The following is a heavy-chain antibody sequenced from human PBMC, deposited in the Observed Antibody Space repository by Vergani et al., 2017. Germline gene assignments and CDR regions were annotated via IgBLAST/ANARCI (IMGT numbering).Heavy chain of an antibody. V-gene: IGHV3-66*01. D-gene: IGHD1-1*01. CDR1: GFTVSSNY. J-gene: IGHJ6*02. CDR2: IYSGGST. CDR3: ARDHNDYDYGMDV. Sequence: EVQLVESGGGLVQPGGSLRLSCAASGFTVSSNYMSWVRQAPGKGLEWVSVIYSGGSTYYADSVKGRFTISRDNSKNKLYLQMNSLRAEDTAVYYCARDHNDYDYGMDVWGQGTTVTVSS.